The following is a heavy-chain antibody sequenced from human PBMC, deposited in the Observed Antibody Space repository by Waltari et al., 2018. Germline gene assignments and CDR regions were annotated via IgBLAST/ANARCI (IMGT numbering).Heavy chain of an antibody. Sequence: EVQLVESGGGLVQPGGSLRLSCTVSVFTFSNYNMNWVSQAPGKGLEWVSYISSSGSIKYYTDSVKGRFTISRDNAKNSLYLQMNSLRAEDTAVYYCARRGDVYNYGLNTWGQGTLVTVSS. CDR2: ISSSGSIK. V-gene: IGHV3-48*04. D-gene: IGHD5-12*01. CDR3: ARRGDVYNYGLNT. CDR1: VFTFSNYN. J-gene: IGHJ5*02.